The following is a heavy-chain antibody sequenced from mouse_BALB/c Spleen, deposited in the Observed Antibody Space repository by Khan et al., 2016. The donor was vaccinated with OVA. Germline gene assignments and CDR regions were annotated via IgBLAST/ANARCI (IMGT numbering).Heavy chain of an antibody. D-gene: IGHD4-1*01. CDR2: IDPANTNT. CDR3: ARDYWDVFAY. CDR1: GFNIKDTY. Sequence: EVQLQQSGAELVKPGASVKLSCTASGFNIKDTYMHWVKQRPEQGLEWIGRIDPANTNTKYDQEFQGKATITADTSPNTAYLQLSSLTSEDSAVYYCARDYWDVFAYWGQGTLVTVSA. J-gene: IGHJ3*01. V-gene: IGHV14-3*02.